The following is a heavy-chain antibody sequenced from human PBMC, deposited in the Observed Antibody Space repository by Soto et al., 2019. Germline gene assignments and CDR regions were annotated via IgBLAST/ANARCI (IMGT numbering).Heavy chain of an antibody. D-gene: IGHD2-15*01. CDR2: IYFSGNT. J-gene: IGHJ6*02. V-gene: IGHV4-31*03. CDR1: DDSINNGGFY. CDR3: ARSRGYCSGGSCYSGYYYYGLDV. Sequence: PSETLSLTCTVSDDSINNGGFYWTWIRQHPGKGLEWIGYIYFSGNTYYNPSLKNRLTISVDTSKSHFSLKLSSVTAADTAVYYCARSRGYCSGGSCYSGYYYYGLDVWGQGTTVTVSS.